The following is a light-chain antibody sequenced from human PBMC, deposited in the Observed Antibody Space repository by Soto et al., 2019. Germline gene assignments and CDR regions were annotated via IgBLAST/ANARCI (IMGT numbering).Light chain of an antibody. Sequence: ENVMTQSPATLSVSPGERATLSCRASQNVKTRLAWYQQKPGQAPRLLIYDAFTRATGIPARFSGSASGTEFTLTISSLQPEDFAVYYCQQYDEWPLTFGGGTKVDIK. CDR1: QNVKTR. J-gene: IGKJ4*01. CDR2: DAF. V-gene: IGKV3-15*01. CDR3: QQYDEWPLT.